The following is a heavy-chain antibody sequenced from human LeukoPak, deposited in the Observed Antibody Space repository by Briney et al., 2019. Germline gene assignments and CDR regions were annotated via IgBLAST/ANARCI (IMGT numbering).Heavy chain of an antibody. D-gene: IGHD3-22*01. V-gene: IGHV4-61*02. Sequence: SQTLSLTCTVSGDSISSGDYYWSWIRQPAGKGLEWIGRISSSGSTNYNPSLKSRVTISVDTSKNQFSLKLSSVTAADTAVYYCARDPDDGSGYPHPYFDYWGQGTLVTVSS. CDR1: GDSISSGDYY. CDR2: ISSSGST. J-gene: IGHJ4*02. CDR3: ARDPDDGSGYPHPYFDY.